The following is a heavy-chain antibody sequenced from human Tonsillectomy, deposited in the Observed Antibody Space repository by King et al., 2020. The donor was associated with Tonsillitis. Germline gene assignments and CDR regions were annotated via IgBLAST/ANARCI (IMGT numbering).Heavy chain of an antibody. CDR3: AKVRVRWAPSAGGTDCDY. Sequence: VQLVESGGGVVQPGGSLRLSCAASGFTFSSYGMHWVRQAPGKGLEWVAFIRYDESNKYYVDSVKGRFTISRDNSKNTLYLQMNILRAEDTAVYYSAKVRVRWAPSAGGTDCDYWGQGTLVTVSS. D-gene: IGHD6-13*01. V-gene: IGHV3-30*02. CDR1: GFTFSSYG. J-gene: IGHJ4*02. CDR2: IRYDESNK.